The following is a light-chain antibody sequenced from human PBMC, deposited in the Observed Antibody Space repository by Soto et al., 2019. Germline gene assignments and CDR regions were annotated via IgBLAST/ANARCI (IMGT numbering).Light chain of an antibody. J-gene: IGLJ3*02. CDR3: CSCTTPLTHVL. V-gene: IGLV2-14*01. CDR1: SSHVGDYPY. CDR2: EVN. Sequence: QSALTQPASVSGSPGQSITISCTGTSSHVGDYPYVSWYQQHPGQAPKVVIYEVNKRPSGASDLFSGSKSGNTASLPISGLRAADEADYYCCSCTTPLTHVLFGGGTKLTVL.